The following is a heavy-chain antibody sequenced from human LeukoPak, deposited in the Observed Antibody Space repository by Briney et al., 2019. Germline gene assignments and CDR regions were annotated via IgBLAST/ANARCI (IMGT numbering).Heavy chain of an antibody. CDR1: GDSVSSPNSH. Sequence: PSETLSLTCTVSGDSVSSPNSHWSWIWQPPGKGLEWIGHIYYNGNTNYNPFLKSRVTISLDTSKNQFSLELSSVTAADTAVYYCARNRGWYAMDVWGQGTTVTVSS. CDR3: ARNRGWYAMDV. CDR2: IYYNGNT. D-gene: IGHD6-19*01. J-gene: IGHJ6*02. V-gene: IGHV4-61*01.